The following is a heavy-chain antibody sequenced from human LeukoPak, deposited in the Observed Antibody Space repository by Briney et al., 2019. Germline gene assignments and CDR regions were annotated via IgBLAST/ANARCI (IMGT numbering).Heavy chain of an antibody. V-gene: IGHV3-64D*09. D-gene: IGHD3-22*01. Sequence: PGGSLRLSCSAPEFSFSRYAMHWVRQGPGKGLEHVSTISSNGASTYYADSAKGRFTISRDNSKNTLYLQLSSLSAEDTAVYYCVKGGYYDSSGFPEYFQDWGQGTLVSASS. CDR1: EFSFSRYA. CDR3: VKGGYYDSSGFPEYFQD. CDR2: ISSNGAST. J-gene: IGHJ1*01.